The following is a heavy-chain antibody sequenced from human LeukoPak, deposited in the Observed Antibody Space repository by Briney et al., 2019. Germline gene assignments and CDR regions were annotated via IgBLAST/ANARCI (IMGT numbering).Heavy chain of an antibody. CDR3: AKLVGYYYDSSGYNWFDP. CDR1: GGSISSYY. V-gene: IGHV4-59*06. Sequence: NPSETLSLTCTVSGGSISSYYWSWIRQHPGKGLEWIGYIYYSGSTYYNPSLKSRVTISVDTSKNQFSLKLSSVTAADTAVYYCAKLVGYYYDSSGYNWFDPWGQGTLVTVSS. D-gene: IGHD3-22*01. CDR2: IYYSGST. J-gene: IGHJ5*02.